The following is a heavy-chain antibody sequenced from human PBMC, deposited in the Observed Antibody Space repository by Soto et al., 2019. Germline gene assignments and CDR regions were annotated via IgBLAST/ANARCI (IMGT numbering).Heavy chain of an antibody. D-gene: IGHD3-22*01. Sequence: GASVKVSCKASGYTFTSYDINWVRQATGQGLEWMGWMNPNSGNTGYAQKFQGRVTMTRNTSISTAYMELSSLRSEDTAVYYCASVETYYYDSSGPRNYGMDVWGRGTTVTVSS. J-gene: IGHJ6*02. CDR1: GYTFTSYD. CDR2: MNPNSGNT. CDR3: ASVETYYYDSSGPRNYGMDV. V-gene: IGHV1-8*01.